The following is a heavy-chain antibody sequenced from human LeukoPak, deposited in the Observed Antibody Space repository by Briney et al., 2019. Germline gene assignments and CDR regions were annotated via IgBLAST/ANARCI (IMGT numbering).Heavy chain of an antibody. CDR1: GGSLSGYY. V-gene: IGHV4-34*01. CDR2: INHTGNT. D-gene: IGHD3-22*01. Sequence: SETLSLTCAVFGGSLSGYYWTWIRQPPGKALEWIGEINHTGNTNYNPSLKSRLTISVDTSKNHSSLNLTSMTAADTALYFCARGYYDRSGYYYFDYWGKGTLVTVSS. J-gene: IGHJ4*02. CDR3: ARGYYDRSGYYYFDY.